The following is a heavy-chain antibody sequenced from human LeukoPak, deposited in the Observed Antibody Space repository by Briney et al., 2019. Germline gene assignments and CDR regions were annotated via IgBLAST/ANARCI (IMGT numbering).Heavy chain of an antibody. CDR1: GFTFSSYW. CDR2: IKQDGSEK. V-gene: IGHV3-7*01. Sequence: QSGGSLRLSCAASGFTFSSYWMNWVRQAPGKGLEWVANIKQDGSEKYYVDSVKGRFTISRDNAKNSLYLQMNSLRAEDTAVYYCARDVRRYSNYMDVWGKGTTVTVSS. J-gene: IGHJ6*03. CDR3: ARDVRRYSNYMDV. D-gene: IGHD4-11*01.